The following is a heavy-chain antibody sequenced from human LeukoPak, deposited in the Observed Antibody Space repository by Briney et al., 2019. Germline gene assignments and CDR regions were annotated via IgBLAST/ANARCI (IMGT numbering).Heavy chain of an antibody. CDR3: ARETLTIRPPPGDGQNEGSFDY. V-gene: IGHV4-34*01. D-gene: IGHD7-27*01. CDR2: INHSGST. Sequence: PSETLSLTCAVYGGSFSGYYWGWIRQPPGKGLEWIGEINHSGSTNYNPSLKSRVTISVDTSKNQFSLKLSSVTAADTAVYYCARETLTIRPPPGDGQNEGSFDYWGQGTLVAVSS. J-gene: IGHJ4*02. CDR1: GGSFSGYY.